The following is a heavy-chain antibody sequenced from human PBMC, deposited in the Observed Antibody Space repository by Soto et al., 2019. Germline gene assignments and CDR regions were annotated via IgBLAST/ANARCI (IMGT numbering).Heavy chain of an antibody. J-gene: IGHJ5*01. CDR2: VNTDETIT. V-gene: IGHV3-74*01. Sequence: EVQLVESGGGLVQPGGSLRLSCAASGFTFTRDWMHWVRQAPGKGLEWVSRVNTDETITNYADSVKGRFTISRDNAKNTLYLQMNSLSAEDTAIYFCARGAFGNYYKDSWGQGTLVTVSP. D-gene: IGHD1-26*01. CDR3: ARGAFGNYYKDS. CDR1: GFTFTRDW.